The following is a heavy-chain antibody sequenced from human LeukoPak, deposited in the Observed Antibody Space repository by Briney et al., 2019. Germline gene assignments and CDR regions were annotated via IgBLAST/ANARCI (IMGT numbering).Heavy chain of an antibody. CDR3: AKGHYYDSSGSPPPTFDI. D-gene: IGHD3-22*01. V-gene: IGHV3-9*01. Sequence: GGSLRLSCAASGFTFGDYALHWVRQFPGKGLEWVSGISWNSGSIGYADSVKGRFTISRDNAKNSLYLQMNSLRAEDTALYYCAKGHYYDSSGSPPPTFDIWGQGTMVTVSS. CDR2: ISWNSGSI. CDR1: GFTFGDYA. J-gene: IGHJ3*02.